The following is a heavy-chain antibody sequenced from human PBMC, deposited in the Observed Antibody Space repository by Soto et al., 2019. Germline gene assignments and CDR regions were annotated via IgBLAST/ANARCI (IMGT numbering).Heavy chain of an antibody. D-gene: IGHD3-3*01. CDR2: ISAYNGNT. CDR1: GYTFTSYG. J-gene: IGHJ6*03. Sequence: GASVKVSCKASGYTFTSYGISWVRQAPGQGLEWMGWISAYNGNTNYAQKLQGRVTMTTDTSTSTAYMELRSLRSDDTAVYYCAREAYDFWSGYYYYYMDVWGKGTAVTVSS. CDR3: AREAYDFWSGYYYYYMDV. V-gene: IGHV1-18*01.